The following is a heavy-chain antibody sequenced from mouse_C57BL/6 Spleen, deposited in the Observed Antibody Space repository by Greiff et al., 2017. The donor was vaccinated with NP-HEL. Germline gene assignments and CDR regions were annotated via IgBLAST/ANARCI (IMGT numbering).Heavy chain of an antibody. CDR2: IDPSDSYT. Sequence: VQLQQPGAELVMPGASVKLSCKASGYTFTSYWMHWVKQRPGQGLEWIGEIDPSDSYTNYNQKFKGKSTLTVDKSSSTAYMQLSSLTSEDSAVYYCARSGTGGGDYWGQGTTLTVSS. D-gene: IGHD2-14*01. V-gene: IGHV1-69*01. J-gene: IGHJ2*01. CDR3: ARSGTGGGDY. CDR1: GYTFTSYW.